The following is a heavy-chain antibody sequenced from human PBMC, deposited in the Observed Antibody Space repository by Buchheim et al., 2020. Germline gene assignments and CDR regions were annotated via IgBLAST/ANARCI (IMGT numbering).Heavy chain of an antibody. CDR1: GFSFSSYP. Sequence: QAQLVESGGGVVQPGRSLRLSCVASGFSFSSYPIYWVRQAPGKGLQWVALISQDGSEKYYGDSVKGRFSISRDNSKNTVFLQMNSLVREDTAVYYCASYLVYCITMSCEQECHGLVVWCQGT. CDR2: ISQDGSEK. V-gene: IGHV3-30*04. D-gene: IGHD3-22*01. CDR3: ASYLVYCITMSCEQECHGLVV. J-gene: IGHJ1*01.